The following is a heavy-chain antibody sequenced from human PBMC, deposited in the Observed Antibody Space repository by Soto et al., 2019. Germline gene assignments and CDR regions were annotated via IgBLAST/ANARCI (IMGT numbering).Heavy chain of an antibody. J-gene: IGHJ5*02. CDR1: GGSISSYY. CDR2: IYYSGST. D-gene: IGHD1-1*01. V-gene: IGHV4-59*01. CDR3: ARVQTGTVGSWFDP. Sequence: PSETLSLTCTVSGGSISSYYWSWIRQPPGKGLEWIGYIYYSGSTNYNPSLKSRVTISVDTSKNQFSLKLSSVTAADTAVYYCARVQTGTVGSWFDPWGQGTLVTVSS.